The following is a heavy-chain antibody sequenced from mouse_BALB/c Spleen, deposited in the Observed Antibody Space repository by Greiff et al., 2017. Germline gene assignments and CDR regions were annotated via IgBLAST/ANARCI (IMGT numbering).Heavy chain of an antibody. CDR1: GFNIKDTY. Sequence: VQLQQSGAELVKPGASVKLSCTASGFNIKDTYMHWVKQRPEQGLEWIGRIDPANGNTKYDPKFQGKATITADTSSNTAYLQLSSLTSEDTAVYYCAVAYYRGYFDVWGAGTTVTVSS. J-gene: IGHJ1*01. V-gene: IGHV14-3*02. CDR2: IDPANGNT. CDR3: AVAYYRGYFDV. D-gene: IGHD2-14*01.